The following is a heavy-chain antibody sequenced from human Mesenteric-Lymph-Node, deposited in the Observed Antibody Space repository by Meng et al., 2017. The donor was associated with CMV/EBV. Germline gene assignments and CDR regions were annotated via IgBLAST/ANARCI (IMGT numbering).Heavy chain of an antibody. CDR1: GGSIGSDSSY. V-gene: IGHV4-39*07. CDR2: IFHSEYT. Sequence: GSLRLSCSVSGGSIGSDSSYWGWIRQSPGKGLEWIGSIFHSEYTYYNPSLRSRVTLSVDTSKNQFSLRVSSVTAADTAVYYCARSRYFDWLSTYYYYGMDVWGQGTTVTVSS. J-gene: IGHJ6*02. D-gene: IGHD3-9*01. CDR3: ARSRYFDWLSTYYYYGMDV.